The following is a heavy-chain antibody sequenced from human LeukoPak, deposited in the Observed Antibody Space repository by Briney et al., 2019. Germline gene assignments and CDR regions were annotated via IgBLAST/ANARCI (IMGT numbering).Heavy chain of an antibody. CDR1: GGSISSSTYY. Sequence: SESLSLTCTVSGGSISSSTYYWVWIRQPPGKGLDWIGSVYYSGSTYYNPSLKSRVTMTVDTSKNHFSLKLTSVTAEDKAVYYCARYIYDCWSGYLLPRHFEYWGQGTVVTVSS. CDR3: ARYIYDCWSGYLLPRHFEY. CDR2: VYYSGST. J-gene: IGHJ4*02. V-gene: IGHV4-39*01. D-gene: IGHD3-3*01.